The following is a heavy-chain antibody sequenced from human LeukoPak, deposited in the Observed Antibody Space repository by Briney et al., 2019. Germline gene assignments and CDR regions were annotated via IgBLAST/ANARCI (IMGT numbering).Heavy chain of an antibody. CDR2: ISGSSSYI. Sequence: PGGSLRLSCAASGFTFSTYSMNWVRQAPGKGLEWVSSISGSSSYIYYADSVKGRFTISRDSAQNSLYLQMNSLRAEDTAVYYCARGQSYGRFDPWGQGTLVTVSS. D-gene: IGHD5-18*01. CDR1: GFTFSTYS. CDR3: ARGQSYGRFDP. J-gene: IGHJ5*02. V-gene: IGHV3-21*01.